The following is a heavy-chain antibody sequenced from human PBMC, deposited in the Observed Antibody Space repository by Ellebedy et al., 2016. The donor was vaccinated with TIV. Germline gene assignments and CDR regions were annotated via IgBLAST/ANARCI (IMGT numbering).Heavy chain of an antibody. CDR3: ARAGGIVVVPAPMDV. V-gene: IGHV3-48*01. J-gene: IGHJ6*02. Sequence: GESLKISCEASGFIFSSYTMNWVRQAPGKGLEWVSYIDSSSSTIYYADSVRGRFTISRDNAKNSLYLQMNSLRAEDTAVYYCARAGGIVVVPAPMDVWGQGTTVTVYS. D-gene: IGHD2-2*01. CDR2: IDSSSSTI. CDR1: GFIFSSYT.